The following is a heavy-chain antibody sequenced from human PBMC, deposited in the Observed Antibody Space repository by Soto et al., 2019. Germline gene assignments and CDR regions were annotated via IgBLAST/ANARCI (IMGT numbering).Heavy chain of an antibody. CDR1: GFTFSSYS. CDR3: ARVPKRIAAAPMDG. Sequence: PGGSLRLSCAASGFTFSSYSMNWVRQAPGKGLEWVSYITGSSATIYYADSVKGRFTISRDNAKNSLYLQMNSLTAEDTAVYYCARVPKRIAAAPMDGWGKGTTVTVSS. J-gene: IGHJ6*03. D-gene: IGHD6-13*01. CDR2: ITGSSATI. V-gene: IGHV3-48*01.